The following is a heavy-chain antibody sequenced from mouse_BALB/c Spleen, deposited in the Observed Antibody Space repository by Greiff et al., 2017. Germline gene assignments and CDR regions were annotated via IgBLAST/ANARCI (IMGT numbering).Heavy chain of an antibody. CDR1: GYNFTSYW. CDR3: ARAGGNGFNH. D-gene: IGHD1-2*01. V-gene: IGHV1-55*01. Sequence: VQLQQPGAELVKPGTSVKLSCKASGYNFTSYWINWVKLRPGQGLEWIGDIYPGSGSTNYNEKFKSKATLTVDTSSSTAYMQLSSLASEDSALYYCARAGGNGFNHWGQGTLVTVSA. J-gene: IGHJ3*01. CDR2: IYPGSGST.